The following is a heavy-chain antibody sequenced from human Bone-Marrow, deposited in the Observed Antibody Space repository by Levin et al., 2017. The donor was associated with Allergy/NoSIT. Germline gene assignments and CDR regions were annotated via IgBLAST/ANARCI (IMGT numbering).Heavy chain of an antibody. CDR1: GFTFDDYA. CDR2: ISWNSGSI. D-gene: IGHD1-7*01. J-gene: IGHJ4*02. CDR3: AKDIGDKTGTTSSFDY. V-gene: IGHV3-9*01. Sequence: GGSLRLSCAASGFTFDDYAMHWVRQAPGKGLEWVSGISWNSGSIGYADSVKGRFTISRDNAKNSLYLQMNSLRAEDTALYYCAKDIGDKTGTTSSFDYWGQGTLVTVSS.